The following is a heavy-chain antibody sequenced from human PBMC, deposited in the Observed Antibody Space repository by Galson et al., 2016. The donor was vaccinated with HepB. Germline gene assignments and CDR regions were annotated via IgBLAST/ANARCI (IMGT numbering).Heavy chain of an antibody. V-gene: IGHV1-24*01. CDR3: ARGPVITGEIYYFYYMDV. Sequence: SVKVSCKVSGNTLTELSMHWVRQAPGKGLEWMGGFDPGDGETVYAQKFHGKVAITADASTSTAYMELSSLRSEDTAVYYCARGPVITGEIYYFYYMDVWGKGTTVTVSS. CDR1: GNTLTELS. J-gene: IGHJ6*03. D-gene: IGHD1-20*01. CDR2: FDPGDGET.